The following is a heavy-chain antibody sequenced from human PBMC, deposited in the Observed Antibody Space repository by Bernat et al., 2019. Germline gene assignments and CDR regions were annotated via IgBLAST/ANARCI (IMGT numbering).Heavy chain of an antibody. V-gene: IGHV3-30-3*01. Sequence: QVQLVESGGGVVQPGRSLRLSCAASGFTFSSYAMHWVRQAPGKVLAWVAVISYDGSNKYYADSVKGRFTISSDNSKTTLYLQMNSLRAEDTAVYYCARVGVQAAGWDYYYGMDVWGQGTTVTVSS. D-gene: IGHD6-13*01. J-gene: IGHJ6*02. CDR1: GFTFSSYA. CDR2: ISYDGSNK. CDR3: ARVGVQAAGWDYYYGMDV.